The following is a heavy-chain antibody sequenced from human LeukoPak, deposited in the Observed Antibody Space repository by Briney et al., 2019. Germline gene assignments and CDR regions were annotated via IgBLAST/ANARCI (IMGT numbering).Heavy chain of an antibody. CDR2: IYYSGST. D-gene: IGHD5-18*01. CDR3: ARAVDTAMVLDY. Sequence: SETLSLTCTVSGGSISSYYWSWIRQPPGKGLEWIGYIYYSGSTNYNPSLKSRVTISVDTSKNQFSLKLSSMTAADTAVYYCARAVDTAMVLDYWGQGTLVTVSS. CDR1: GGSISSYY. J-gene: IGHJ4*02. V-gene: IGHV4-59*01.